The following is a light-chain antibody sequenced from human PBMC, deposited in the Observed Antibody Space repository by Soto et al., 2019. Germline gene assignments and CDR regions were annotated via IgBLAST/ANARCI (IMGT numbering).Light chain of an antibody. CDR1: QSVGSS. CDR2: GAS. Sequence: EIVMTQSPATVSVSPGERATLSCRATQSVGSSLAWYQQKPGQPPRLLIYGASTRASGIPARLSGSGSGTDVTLTISSLQSEDFAVYYCQQYSNWPPITFGQGTRLEIK. J-gene: IGKJ5*01. V-gene: IGKV3-15*01. CDR3: QQYSNWPPIT.